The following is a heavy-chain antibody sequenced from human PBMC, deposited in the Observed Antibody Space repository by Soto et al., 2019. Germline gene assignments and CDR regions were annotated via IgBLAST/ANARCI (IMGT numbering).Heavy chain of an antibody. CDR2: INHSGST. CDR1: GGSFSGYY. CDR3: ARHSWELRKTFDY. D-gene: IGHD1-7*01. Sequence: PSETLSLTCAVYGGSFSGYYWSWIRQPPGKGLEWIGEINHSGSTNYNPSLKSRVTISVDTSKNQFSLKLSSVTAADTAVYYCARHSWELRKTFDYWGQGTLVTVSS. V-gene: IGHV4-34*01. J-gene: IGHJ4*01.